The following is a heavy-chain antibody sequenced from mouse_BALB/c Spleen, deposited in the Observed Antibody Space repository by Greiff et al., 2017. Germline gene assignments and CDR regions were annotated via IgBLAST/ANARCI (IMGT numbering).Heavy chain of an antibody. Sequence: EVKLVETGGGLVQPKGSLKLSCAASGFTFNTNAMNWVRQAPGKGLEWVVRIRSKSNNYATYYADSVKDRFTISRDDSQSMLYLQMNNLKTEDTAMYYCVREYYGLFAYWGQGTLVTVSA. V-gene: IGHV10S3*01. CDR3: VREYYGLFAY. J-gene: IGHJ3*01. CDR2: IRSKSNNYAT. D-gene: IGHD1-1*02. CDR1: GFTFNTNA.